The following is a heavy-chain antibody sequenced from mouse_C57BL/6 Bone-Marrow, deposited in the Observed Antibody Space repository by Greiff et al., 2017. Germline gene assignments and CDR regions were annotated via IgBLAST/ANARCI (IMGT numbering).Heavy chain of an antibody. D-gene: IGHD1-1*01. V-gene: IGHV1-81*01. CDR1: GYTFTSYG. Sequence: VQLQQSGAELARPGASVKLSCKASGYTFTSYGISWVKQRTGQGLKWIGEIYPRSGNTYYNEKFKGKATLTADKSSSTAYMELRSLTSEDSAVYFCASGGDYYGSSYFWYFDVWGTGTTVTVSS. CDR2: IYPRSGNT. J-gene: IGHJ1*03. CDR3: ASGGDYYGSSYFWYFDV.